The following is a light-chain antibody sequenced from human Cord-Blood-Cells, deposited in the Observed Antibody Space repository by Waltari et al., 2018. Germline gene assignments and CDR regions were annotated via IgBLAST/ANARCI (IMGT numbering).Light chain of an antibody. CDR1: KLGDKY. CDR2: QDS. J-gene: IGLJ1*01. CDR3: QAWDSSTPNYV. Sequence: SYALTQPPSVSVSPGQTASITCSGDKLGDKYACWYQQKPGQSPVLVIYQDSKRPSGIPERFSGSNSGNTATLTISGTQAMDEADYYCQAWDSSTPNYVFGTGTKVTVL. V-gene: IGLV3-1*01.